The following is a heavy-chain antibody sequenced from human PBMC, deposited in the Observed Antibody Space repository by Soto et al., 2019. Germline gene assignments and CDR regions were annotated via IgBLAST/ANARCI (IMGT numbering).Heavy chain of an antibody. CDR2: IYYSGST. Sequence: SETLSLTCTVSGGTISSYCWSWIRQPPGKGLEWIGCIYYSGSTNYNPSLKSRVTISVDTSKNQFSLKLSSVTAADTAVYYCARGRPLLWFGELFTNWFDPWGQGTLVTVSS. V-gene: IGHV4-59*12. D-gene: IGHD3-10*01. CDR3: ARGRPLLWFGELFTNWFDP. CDR1: GGTISSYC. J-gene: IGHJ5*02.